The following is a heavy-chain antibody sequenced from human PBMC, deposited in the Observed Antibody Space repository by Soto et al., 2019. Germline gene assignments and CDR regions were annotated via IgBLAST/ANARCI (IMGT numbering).Heavy chain of an antibody. CDR1: GQSVTTSH. J-gene: IGHJ4*01. CDR2: VNNGGAT. V-gene: IGHV4-34*01. Sequence: QVRLQEWGAGLLKPSETLSLTCTVDGQSVTTSHWNWVRQSAGKGLEWIGEVNNGGATKYNPALKSRVTISVDTPRNQISLRLNSATVADTAIYYCARVMRKFQLLPYDYWGHGAPVTVSS. D-gene: IGHD2-2*01. CDR3: ARVMRKFQLLPYDY.